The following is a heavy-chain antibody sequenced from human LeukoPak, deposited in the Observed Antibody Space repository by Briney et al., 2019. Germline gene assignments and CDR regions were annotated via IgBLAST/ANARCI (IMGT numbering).Heavy chain of an antibody. CDR1: GGSISCDY. J-gene: IGHJ4*02. Sequence: SETLSLTCTVAGGSISCDYWSWIRQPPGKGLEWIGYIYYSGSTNYNPSLKSRVTISVDTSKNQFSLKLSSVTAADTAVYYCARGAYGGLMTYWGQGTLVTVSS. V-gene: IGHV4-59*01. CDR2: IYYSGST. D-gene: IGHD4-23*01. CDR3: ARGAYGGLMTY.